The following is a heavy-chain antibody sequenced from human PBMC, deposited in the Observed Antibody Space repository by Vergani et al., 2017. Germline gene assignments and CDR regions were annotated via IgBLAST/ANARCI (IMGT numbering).Heavy chain of an antibody. CDR3: SRDHCMSAGCYEYYYNGMDV. CDR2: INPNSGGT. CDR1: GYTFTDYY. Sequence: QVQLVQSGAEVKKPGASMKVSCKASGYTFTDYYMHWVRQAPGQALEWIGWINPNSGGTTYAQKFQGRVTLTRDTSISTAYMELSRLRSDDTAVYYCSRDHCMSAGCYEYYYNGMDVWGQGTTVTVSS. V-gene: IGHV1-2*02. D-gene: IGHD2-2*01. J-gene: IGHJ6*02.